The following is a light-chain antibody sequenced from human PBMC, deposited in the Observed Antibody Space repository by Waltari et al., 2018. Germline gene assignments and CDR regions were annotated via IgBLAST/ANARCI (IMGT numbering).Light chain of an antibody. CDR2: AVS. J-gene: IGKJ3*01. V-gene: IGKV2D-29*01. CDR3: MQSTKLPFI. CDR1: QRLLHSDGKTY. Sequence: IVMTQSPLSLSVTPGQPASIPRKSSQRLLHSDGKTYLYWYMHKPGHPPQLLIYAVSNRFSGVPNRFSGSGSGTDFTLKISRVEAEDVGVYYCMQSTKLPFIFGPGTKVDIK.